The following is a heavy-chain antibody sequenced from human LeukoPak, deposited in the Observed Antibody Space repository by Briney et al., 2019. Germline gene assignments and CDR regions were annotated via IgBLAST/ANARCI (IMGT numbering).Heavy chain of an antibody. CDR3: AKALGRGGPGPPHFAYMDV. Sequence: GGSLRLSCAASGFTFSSYAMSWVRQAPGKGLEWVSAISGSGGSTYYADSVKGRFTISRDNSKNTLYLQMNSLRAEDTAVYYCAKALGRGGPGPPHFAYMDVWGKGTTVTVSS. V-gene: IGHV3-23*01. CDR1: GFTFSSYA. J-gene: IGHJ6*03. CDR2: ISGSGGST. D-gene: IGHD3-16*01.